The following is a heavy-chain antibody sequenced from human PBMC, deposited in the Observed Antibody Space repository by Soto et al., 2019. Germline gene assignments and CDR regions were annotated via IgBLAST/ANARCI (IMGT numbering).Heavy chain of an antibody. V-gene: IGHV3-30-3*01. CDR1: GFTFSNYA. J-gene: IGHJ4*02. D-gene: IGHD6-13*01. CDR3: SRDKYQKTRYSSSWDSPPPL. Sequence: GRSHRLRYAASGFTFSNYAMRWVRQAPGKGLEWVAVISYDGSNKYYADSVKGRFTISRDNSKNTLYLQMNSLRAEDTAVYYCSRDKYQKTRYSSSWDSPPPLWGQGTLVTVS. CDR2: ISYDGSNK.